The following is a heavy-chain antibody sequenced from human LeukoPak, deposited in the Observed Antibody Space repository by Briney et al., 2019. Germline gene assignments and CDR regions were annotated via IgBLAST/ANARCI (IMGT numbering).Heavy chain of an antibody. Sequence: GGSLRLSCAASGFSFSSYWMRWVRQAPGKGLEWVANIQSDGSVQQYVDSVKGRLTISRDNAKNSLYLQMNSLRAEDTAVYYCARIPRGSGWSFLDFWGQGTLVTVTS. D-gene: IGHD6-19*01. V-gene: IGHV3-7*01. J-gene: IGHJ4*02. CDR3: ARIPRGSGWSFLDF. CDR2: IQSDGSVQ. CDR1: GFSFSSYW.